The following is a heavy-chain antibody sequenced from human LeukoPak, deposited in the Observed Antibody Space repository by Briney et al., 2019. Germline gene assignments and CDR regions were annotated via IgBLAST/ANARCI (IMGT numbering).Heavy chain of an antibody. J-gene: IGHJ4*02. D-gene: IGHD6-19*01. CDR1: GFTFSTYS. Sequence: GGSLRLSCAASGFTFSTYSMNWVRQAPGKGLEWVSSITSPVGRIYYADSLKGRITISRDNARSTLHLQMNNLRAEDTAVYYCATDGRSSGWYGFDYWGQGILVTVSS. CDR2: ITSPVGRI. CDR3: ATDGRSSGWYGFDY. V-gene: IGHV3-21*01.